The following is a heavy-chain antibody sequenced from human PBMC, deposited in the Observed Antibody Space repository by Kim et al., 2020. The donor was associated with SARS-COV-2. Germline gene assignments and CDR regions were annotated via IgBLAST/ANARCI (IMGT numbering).Heavy chain of an antibody. Sequence: GGSLRLSCAASGFTFSSYAMHWVRQAPGKGLEWVAVISYDGSNKYYADSVKGRFTISRDNSKNTLYLQMNSLRAEDTAVYYCARDLSGSWGVFDYWGQGTLVTVSS. J-gene: IGHJ4*02. CDR2: ISYDGSNK. V-gene: IGHV3-30-3*01. CDR3: ARDLSGSWGVFDY. D-gene: IGHD1-26*01. CDR1: GFTFSSYA.